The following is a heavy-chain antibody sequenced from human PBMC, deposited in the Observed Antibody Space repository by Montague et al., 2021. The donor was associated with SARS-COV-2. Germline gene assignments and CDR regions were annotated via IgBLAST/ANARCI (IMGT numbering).Heavy chain of an antibody. J-gene: IGHJ4*02. CDR3: ARGSKHSLVRPPTCYYFDY. Sequence: SETLSLTCAVYGGSFSGYNWSWIRQPPGKGLEWIGEINHSGSTNXNPSLKSRVPISVDTSKNQFSLKLSSVTAADTAVYYCARGSKHSLVRPPTCYYFDYWGQGTRVTVSS. CDR1: GGSFSGYN. CDR2: INHSGST. V-gene: IGHV4-34*01. D-gene: IGHD2-8*01.